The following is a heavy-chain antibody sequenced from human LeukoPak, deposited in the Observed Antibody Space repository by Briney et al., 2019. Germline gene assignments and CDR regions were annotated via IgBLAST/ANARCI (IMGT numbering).Heavy chain of an antibody. D-gene: IGHD5-18*01. CDR2: VNHSGTT. CDR3: ASRLWSSPNYNYYMDA. V-gene: IGHV4-34*01. CDR1: GGSFSASY. J-gene: IGHJ6*03. Sequence: SETLSLTCAVYGGSFSASYWSWIRQSPGNGLEWIGEVNHSGTTNYNPSPKSRVTVSVDTSMNQFSLNLRSVTAADTAVYYCASRLWSSPNYNYYMDAWGQATPVTVSS.